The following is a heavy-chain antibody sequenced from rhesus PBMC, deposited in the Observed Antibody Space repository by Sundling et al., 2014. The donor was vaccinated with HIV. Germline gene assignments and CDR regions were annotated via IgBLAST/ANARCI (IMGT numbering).Heavy chain of an antibody. J-gene: IGHJ4*01. D-gene: IGHD2-15*01. V-gene: IGHV4-80*01. CDR3: ARVDEYCTSTYCSHHFDC. CDR1: SASISTYW. Sequence: QVQLQESGPGLVKPSETLSLTCTVSSASISTYWWSWIRQPPGKGLEWIGEINGNSGSTKYNPSLKSRVTVSKDTSKNQFSLKLSSVTAADTAVYFCARVDEYCTSTYCSHHFDCWGQGVLVTVSS. CDR2: INGNSGST.